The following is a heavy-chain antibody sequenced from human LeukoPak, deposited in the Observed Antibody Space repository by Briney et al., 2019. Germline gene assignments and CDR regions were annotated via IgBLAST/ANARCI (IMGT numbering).Heavy chain of an antibody. J-gene: IGHJ4*02. CDR3: ARGKEMTAVAGYYSFDY. CDR1: GVSISGHY. D-gene: IGHD6-19*01. V-gene: IGHV4-4*07. Sequence: SETLSLTCTVSGVSISGHYWTWLRQPAGRGLEWVGRIYSSGSTYYNPSLMSRVTISLDTSNNQFSLRVTSVTAADTAVYYCARGKEMTAVAGYYSFDYWGQGTLVSVSS. CDR2: IYSSGST.